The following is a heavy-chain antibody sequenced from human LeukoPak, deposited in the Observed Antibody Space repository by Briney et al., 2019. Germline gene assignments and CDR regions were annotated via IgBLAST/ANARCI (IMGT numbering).Heavy chain of an antibody. J-gene: IGHJ4*02. V-gene: IGHV3-33*01. D-gene: IGHD5-24*01. CDR3: ARGAETATLPDY. Sequence: GRSLRLSCAASGFTFSAYGMEWVRQAPGKGLEWVAAIWSDASNKYYADSVEGRFTISRDNSKNTLYLQMNSLRDGDTAVYYCARGAETATLPDYWGQGALVTVS. CDR1: GFTFSAYG. CDR2: IWSDASNK.